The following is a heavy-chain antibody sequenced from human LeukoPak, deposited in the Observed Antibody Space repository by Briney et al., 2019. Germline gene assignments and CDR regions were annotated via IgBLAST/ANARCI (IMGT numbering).Heavy chain of an antibody. CDR3: TKGLLAVVTHSFDI. Sequence: GGSLRLSCAASGFTFSSYWMHWVRQAPGKGLEWVSGISWSSGTIGYADSVKGRFTISRDNAKNSLYLQMNSLRAEDMALYYCTKGLLAVVTHSFDIWGQGTMVTVSS. J-gene: IGHJ3*02. D-gene: IGHD4-23*01. CDR2: ISWSSGTI. CDR1: GFTFSSYW. V-gene: IGHV3-9*03.